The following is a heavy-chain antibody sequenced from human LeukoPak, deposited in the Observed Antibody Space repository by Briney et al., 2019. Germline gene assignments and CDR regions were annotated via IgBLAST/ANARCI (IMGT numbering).Heavy chain of an antibody. CDR2: IYYSGST. Sequence: PSETLSLTCTVSGGSISGSSYYWGWIRQPPGKGLEWIGSIYYSGSTNYNPSLKSRVTISVDTSKNQFSLKLSSVTAADTAVYYCARAKAVAPNFDYWGQGTLVTVSS. V-gene: IGHV4-39*07. J-gene: IGHJ4*02. CDR3: ARAKAVAPNFDY. CDR1: GGSISGSSYY. D-gene: IGHD6-19*01.